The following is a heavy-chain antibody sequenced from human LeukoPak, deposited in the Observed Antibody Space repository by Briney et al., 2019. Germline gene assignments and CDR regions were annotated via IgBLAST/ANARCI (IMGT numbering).Heavy chain of an antibody. CDR1: GFTFSSYA. CDR2: ISYDGSNK. J-gene: IGHJ4*02. D-gene: IGHD3-3*01. Sequence: GGSLRLSCAASGFTFSSYAMHWVRKAPGKGLEWVAVISYDGSNKYYADSVKGRFTISRDNSKNTLYLQINSLRAEDTAVYYCARDSDFTYYFDYWGQGTLVTVSS. CDR3: ARDSDFTYYFDY. V-gene: IGHV3-30*01.